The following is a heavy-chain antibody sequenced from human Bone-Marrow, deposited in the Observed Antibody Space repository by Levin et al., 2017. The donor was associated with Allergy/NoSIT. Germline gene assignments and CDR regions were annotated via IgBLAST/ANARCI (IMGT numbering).Heavy chain of an antibody. V-gene: IGHV4-61*02. Sequence: TTSETLSLTCSVSGGSISSGRYYFTWVRQSAGKGLEWIGRIYTTGSTNYNPSLESRVTISRDTFKKEVYLTLSSVTAADTAVYYCARDRLASLYYYSMDVWGRGTTVIVSS. CDR3: ARDRLASLYYYSMDV. CDR2: IYTTGST. J-gene: IGHJ6*03. CDR1: GGSISSGRYY.